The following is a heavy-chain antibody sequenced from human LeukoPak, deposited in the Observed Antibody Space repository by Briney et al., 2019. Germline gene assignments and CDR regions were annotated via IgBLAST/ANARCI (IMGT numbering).Heavy chain of an antibody. D-gene: IGHD3-10*01. CDR3: AREGEGALCGSGSYYIY. J-gene: IGHJ4*02. CDR1: GGSISSYY. CDR2: IYTSGST. Sequence: SETLSLTCTVSGGSISSYYWSWIRQPAGKGLEWIGRIYTSGSTNYNPSLKSRVTMSVDTSKNQFSLKLSSVTAADTAVYYCAREGEGALCGSGSYYIYWGQGTLVTVSS. V-gene: IGHV4-4*07.